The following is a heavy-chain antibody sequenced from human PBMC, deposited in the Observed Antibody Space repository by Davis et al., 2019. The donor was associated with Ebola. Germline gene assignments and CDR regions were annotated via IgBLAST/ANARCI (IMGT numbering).Heavy chain of an antibody. CDR3: ARVRIARGDYYYYGMDV. CDR2: ISAYNGNT. CDR1: GYTFTSYG. D-gene: IGHD2-15*01. V-gene: IGHV1-18*04. J-gene: IGHJ6*02. Sequence: ASVKVSCKASGYTFTSYGISWVRQAPGQGLEWMGWISAYNGNTNYAQKLQGRVTMTTDTSTSTAYMELRSLRSDDTAVYYCARVRIARGDYYYYGMDVWGQGTTVTVSS.